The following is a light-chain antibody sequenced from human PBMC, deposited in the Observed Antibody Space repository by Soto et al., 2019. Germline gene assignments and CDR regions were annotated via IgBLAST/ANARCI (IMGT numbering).Light chain of an antibody. CDR1: GSDVGGYIY. CDR3: SSYTSSKTLV. V-gene: IGLV2-14*01. J-gene: IGLJ2*01. Sequence: QSALTQPASVSGSPGQSIAISCTGTGSDVGGYIYVSWYQLHPGKAPKLMIYEVSNRPSGVSNRFSGSKSGNTASLTISGLQAEDEAAYYCSSYTSSKTLVFGGGTKLTVL. CDR2: EVS.